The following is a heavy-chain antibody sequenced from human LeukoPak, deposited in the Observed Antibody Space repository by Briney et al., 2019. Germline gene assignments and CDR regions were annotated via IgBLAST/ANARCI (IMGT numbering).Heavy chain of an antibody. CDR1: GYTLTELS. CDR2: FDPEDGET. J-gene: IGHJ4*02. Sequence: ASVKFSCKVSGYTLTELSMHWVRQAPGKGLEWMGGFDPEDGETIYAQKFQGRVTMTEDTSTDTAYMKLSSLRSEDTAVYYCATDPGITGTTGPFDYWGQGTLVTVSS. CDR3: ATDPGITGTTGPFDY. V-gene: IGHV1-24*01. D-gene: IGHD1-7*01.